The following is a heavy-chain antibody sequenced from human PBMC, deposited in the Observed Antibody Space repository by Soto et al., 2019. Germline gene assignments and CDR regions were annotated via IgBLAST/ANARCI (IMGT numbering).Heavy chain of an antibody. J-gene: IGHJ6*02. CDR2: IMPVFRTP. Sequence: QVQLEQSGAEVKKPGSSVKVSCKASGGTFRTAAVSWVRQAPGQGLEWMGGIMPVFRTPDYAQKFHGRVTITADESTSTADMEWSGLRSDDTAVYYCARDNDRPQLGGNYYYILDVWGQGTTITVSS. CDR1: GGTFRTAA. D-gene: IGHD2-8*01. CDR3: ARDNDRPQLGGNYYYILDV. V-gene: IGHV1-69*12.